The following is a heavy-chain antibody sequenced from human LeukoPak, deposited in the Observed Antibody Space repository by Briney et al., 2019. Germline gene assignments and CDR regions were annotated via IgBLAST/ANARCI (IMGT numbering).Heavy chain of an antibody. Sequence: ASVKVSCKASGYTFTSYYMHWVRQAPGQGLEWMGIINPSGGSTSYAQKFQGRVTMTRDMSTSTVYMELSSLRSEDTAVYYCARALRRLSTISSPGYWGQGTLVTVSS. D-gene: IGHD1-26*01. V-gene: IGHV1-46*01. J-gene: IGHJ4*02. CDR2: INPSGGST. CDR3: ARALRRLSTISSPGY. CDR1: GYTFTSYY.